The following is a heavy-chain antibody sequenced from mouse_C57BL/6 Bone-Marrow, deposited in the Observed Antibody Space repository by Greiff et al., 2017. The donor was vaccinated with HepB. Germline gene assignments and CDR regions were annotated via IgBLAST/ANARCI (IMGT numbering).Heavy chain of an antibody. CDR3: AREDYDYDDYAMDY. V-gene: IGHV5-15*01. CDR1: GFTFSDYG. Sequence: EVKVVESGGGLVQPGGSLKLSCAASGFTFSDYGMAWVRQAPRKGPEWVAFISNLAYSIYYADTVTGRFTISRENAKNTLYLEMSSLRSEDTAMYYCAREDYDYDDYAMDYWGQGTSVTVSS. D-gene: IGHD2-4*01. J-gene: IGHJ4*01. CDR2: ISNLAYSI.